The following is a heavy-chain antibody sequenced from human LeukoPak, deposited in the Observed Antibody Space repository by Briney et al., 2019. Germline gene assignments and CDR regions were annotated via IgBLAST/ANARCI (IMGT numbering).Heavy chain of an antibody. CDR3: ATNYGSGPLGWFDP. CDR1: GYTLTELS. CDR2: FDPEDGET. J-gene: IGHJ5*02. D-gene: IGHD3-10*01. Sequence: ASVKFSCKVSGYTLTELSMHWVRQAPGKGLEWMGGFDPEDGETIYAQKFQGRVTMTEDTSTDTAYMELSSLRSEDTAVYYCATNYGSGPLGWFDPWGQGTLVTVSS. V-gene: IGHV1-24*01.